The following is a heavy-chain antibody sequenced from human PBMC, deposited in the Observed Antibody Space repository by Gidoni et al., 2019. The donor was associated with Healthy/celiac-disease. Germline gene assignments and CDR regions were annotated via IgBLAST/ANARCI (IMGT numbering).Heavy chain of an antibody. CDR1: GYTFTSSY. V-gene: IGHV1-46*01. D-gene: IGHD3-16*02. J-gene: IGHJ4*02. CDR3: ARDGNYDYVWGSYRPIDY. CDR2: INPSGGST. Sequence: QVQLVQSGAEVKKPGASVKVSCKASGYTFTSSYMHWVRQAPGQGLAWMGIINPSGGSTSYAQKFQGRVTMTRDTPTSTVYMELSSLRSEDTAVYYCARDGNYDYVWGSYRPIDYWGQGTLVTVSX.